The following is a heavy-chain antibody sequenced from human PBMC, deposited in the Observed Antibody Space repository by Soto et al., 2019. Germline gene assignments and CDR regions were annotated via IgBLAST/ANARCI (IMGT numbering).Heavy chain of an antibody. CDR2: IIPILDIT. V-gene: IGHV1-69*02. J-gene: IGHJ6*02. CDR1: GGTFSSYI. CDR3: AENPNPWSVTSSYYRMHL. Sequence: GASVKVSCKASGGTFSSYIITWVRQAPGQGLEWMGRIIPILDITYYAQRFQGRVTITADKSTSTAYMELSGLRSEDSAVYFCAENPNPWSVTSSYYRMHLSCQETKVTVSS.